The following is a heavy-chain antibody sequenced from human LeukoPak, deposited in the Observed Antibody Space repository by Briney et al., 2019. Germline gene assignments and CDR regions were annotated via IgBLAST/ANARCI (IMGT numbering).Heavy chain of an antibody. CDR3: AKVDGAAAGTRPDAFDI. D-gene: IGHD6-13*01. CDR2: ISYDGSNK. CDR1: GFTFSSYW. J-gene: IGHJ3*02. Sequence: QAGGSLRLSCAASGFTFSSYWMSWVRQAPGKGLEWVAVISYDGSNKYYADSVKGRFTISRDNSKNTLYLQMNSLRAEDTAVYYCAKVDGAAAGTRPDAFDIWGQGTMVTVSS. V-gene: IGHV3-30*18.